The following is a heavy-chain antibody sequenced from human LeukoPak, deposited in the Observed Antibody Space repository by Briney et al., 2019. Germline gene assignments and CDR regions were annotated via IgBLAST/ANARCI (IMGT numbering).Heavy chain of an antibody. V-gene: IGHV3-30-3*01. CDR2: ISYDGSNK. CDR3: AREGYCSSTSCLSAGDY. Sequence: GGSLRLSCAASGFTFSSYAMHWVRQAPGKGLEWVAVISYDGSNKYYADSVKGRFTISRDNSKNTLYLQMNSLRAEDTAVYYCAREGYCSSTSCLSAGDYWGQGTLVTVSS. D-gene: IGHD2-2*01. J-gene: IGHJ4*02. CDR1: GFTFSSYA.